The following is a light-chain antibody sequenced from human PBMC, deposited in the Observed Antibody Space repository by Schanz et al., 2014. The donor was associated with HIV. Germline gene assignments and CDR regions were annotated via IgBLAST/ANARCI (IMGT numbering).Light chain of an antibody. V-gene: IGLV2-18*02. CDR2: EVS. CDR1: SSDIGTYNR. J-gene: IGLJ1*01. CDR3: LSYDRSLSGPYL. Sequence: QSALTQPPSVSGSPGQSVTISCTGTSSDIGTYNRVSWYQQSPGTAPKLLIYEVSDRPSGIPDRFSGSKSGNTASLTISGLQAEDEADYYCLSYDRSLSGPYLFGTGTKVTVL.